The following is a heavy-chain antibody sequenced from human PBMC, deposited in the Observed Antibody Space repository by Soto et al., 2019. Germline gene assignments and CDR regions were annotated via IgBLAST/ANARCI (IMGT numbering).Heavy chain of an antibody. D-gene: IGHD2-8*01. Sequence: SETLSLTCTVSGRPISSSSHYWVWLRQPPGKWLEWIGSIYYSGSTYYNASLKSRVTISVDTSKNQFSLKVSSVTAADTAVYYCARRYCTTTTCPKASYYYYAMDGWGQGTTVT. CDR1: GRPISSSSHY. CDR2: IYYSGST. V-gene: IGHV4-39*01. CDR3: ARRYCTTTTCPKASYYYYAMDG. J-gene: IGHJ6*02.